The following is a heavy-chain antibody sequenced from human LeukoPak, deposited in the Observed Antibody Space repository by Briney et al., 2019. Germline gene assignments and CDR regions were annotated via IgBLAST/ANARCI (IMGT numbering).Heavy chain of an antibody. CDR1: GGTFSSYA. CDR3: ARDRSSSYDHSPFDY. Sequence: GASVKVSCKASGGTFSSYAISWVRQAPGQGLEWMGGIIPIFGTANYAQKFQGRVTITTDESTSTAYMELSSLRSEDTAVYYCARDRSSSYDHSPFDYWGQGTLVTVSS. CDR2: IIPIFGTA. D-gene: IGHD2-2*01. J-gene: IGHJ4*02. V-gene: IGHV1-69*05.